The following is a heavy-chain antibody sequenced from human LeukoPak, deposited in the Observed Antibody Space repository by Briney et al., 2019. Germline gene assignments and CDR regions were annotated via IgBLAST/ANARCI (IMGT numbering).Heavy chain of an antibody. CDR1: GFTVSSDY. D-gene: IGHD2-15*01. V-gene: IGHV3-53*01. Sequence: PGRSLRLSCAASGFTVSSDYMSWVRQAPGKGLEWVSVIYTDGRTFFADFVKGRFTISRDTSKSMLYLQMNSLRVEDTAVYYCARGTPTVSAGHYWGQGTLVTVSS. CDR3: ARGTPTVSAGHY. J-gene: IGHJ4*02. CDR2: IYTDGRT.